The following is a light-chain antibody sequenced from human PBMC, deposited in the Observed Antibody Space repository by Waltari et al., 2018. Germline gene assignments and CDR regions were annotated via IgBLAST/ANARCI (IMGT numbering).Light chain of an antibody. V-gene: IGLV8-61*01. Sequence: QTVVTQEPSLSVSPGGTVTLTCALSSGSLSTTSYATWYQQTTGQSPRTLLYKASARSSGVPDRFSGSILGNTAALTITGAQADDESDYYCALYMGSGIWVFGGGTRLTVL. CDR1: SGSLSTTSY. CDR3: ALYMGSGIWV. J-gene: IGLJ3*02. CDR2: KAS.